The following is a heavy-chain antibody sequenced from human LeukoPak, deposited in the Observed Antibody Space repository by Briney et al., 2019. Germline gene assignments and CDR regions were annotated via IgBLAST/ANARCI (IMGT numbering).Heavy chain of an antibody. CDR3: ARDMSGGGWFDP. V-gene: IGHV4-59*01. Sequence: PSETLSLTCTVSGGSISSYYWSWLRQPPGKGLEWIGYIYYSGSTNYNPSLKSRVTISVDTSKNQFSLKLSSVTAADTAVYYCARDMSGGGWFDPWGQGTLVTVSS. CDR2: IYYSGST. CDR1: GGSISSYY. J-gene: IGHJ5*02. D-gene: IGHD3-16*01.